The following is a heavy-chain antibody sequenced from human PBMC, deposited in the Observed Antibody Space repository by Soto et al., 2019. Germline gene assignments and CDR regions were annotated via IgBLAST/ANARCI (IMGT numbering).Heavy chain of an antibody. V-gene: IGHV4-31*03. J-gene: IGHJ6*02. CDR2: IYYSGST. CDR1: GGSISSGGYY. Sequence: PSETLSLTCTVSGGSISSGGYYWSWIRQHPGKGLEWIGYIYYSGSTYYNPSLKSRVTISVDTSKNQFSLKLSSVTAADTAVYYCARRNYYYYYGMDVWGQGTTVTVSS. CDR3: ARRNYYYYYGMDV.